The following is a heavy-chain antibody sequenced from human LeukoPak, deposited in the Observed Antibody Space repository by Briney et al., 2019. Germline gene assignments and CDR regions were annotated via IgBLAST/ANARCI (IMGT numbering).Heavy chain of an antibody. CDR3: ARGEVAVLYYFES. V-gene: IGHV3-23*01. J-gene: IGHJ4*02. Sequence: GGSLRLSCAASGFTITNYAMSWVRQGPGKGLEWVSGLSTSPRYADSVRGRFTVSRDHSTNTLYLQMNRLRAEDTAVYYCARGEVAVLYYFESWGQGTLVTVSS. D-gene: IGHD3-22*01. CDR2: LSTSPR. CDR1: GFTITNYA.